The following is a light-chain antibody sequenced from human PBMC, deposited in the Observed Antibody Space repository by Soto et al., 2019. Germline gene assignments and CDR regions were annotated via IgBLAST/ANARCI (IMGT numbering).Light chain of an antibody. CDR2: GAS. CDR1: QSISRS. Sequence: EIEMAQSPATPSVSPGERATLSCRASQSISRSLAWYQQKPGQAPRLLIYGASSRATGIPDGFSGSGSGTDFNLTVNRLAPEDFAVYYCHQYATSPRTFGQGTKVDIK. J-gene: IGKJ1*01. CDR3: HQYATSPRT. V-gene: IGKV3-20*01.